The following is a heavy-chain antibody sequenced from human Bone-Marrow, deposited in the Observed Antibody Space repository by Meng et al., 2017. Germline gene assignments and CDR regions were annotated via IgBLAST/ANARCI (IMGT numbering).Heavy chain of an antibody. CDR2: TYYRSRWYS. Sequence: QVQLQQSGPGLVKPSQTLSPTCSISGDSVSSNSATWNWIRQSPSRGLEWLGRTYYRSRWYSDYAVSVQSRITINPDTSKNQFSLQLNSLTPEDSAVYYCARDGTSWYFFDYWGQGTLVTVSS. CDR1: GDSVSSNSAT. V-gene: IGHV6-1*01. D-gene: IGHD1-1*01. CDR3: ARDGTSWYFFDY. J-gene: IGHJ4*02.